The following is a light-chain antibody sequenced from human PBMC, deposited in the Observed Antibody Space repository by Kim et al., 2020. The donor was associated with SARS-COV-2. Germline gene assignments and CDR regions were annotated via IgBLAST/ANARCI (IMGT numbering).Light chain of an antibody. CDR2: DVY. V-gene: IGLV3-21*03. Sequence: SYELTQPPSVSVAPGKTARITCGGNNIGSKSAHWYQQKPGQAPVLAVYDVYDWPSGIPERFSGSNSGNTATLTISRVAAVDEADYYCQVWDSSSDHPVVF. CDR1: NIGSKS. CDR3: QVWDSSSDHPVV. J-gene: IGLJ2*01.